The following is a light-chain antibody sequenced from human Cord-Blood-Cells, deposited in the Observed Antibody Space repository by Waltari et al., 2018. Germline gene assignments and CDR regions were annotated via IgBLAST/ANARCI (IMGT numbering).Light chain of an antibody. CDR3: CSYAGSSTYV. CDR1: SSDAGSYNL. J-gene: IGLJ1*01. CDR2: EGS. V-gene: IGLV2-23*01. Sequence: QSALPQPASVSGSPGQSITISCTGTSSDAGSYNLVSWYQQHPGKAPKLMIYEGSKRPSGVSNRFSGSKSGNTASLTISGLQAEDEADYYCCSYAGSSTYVFGTGTKVTVL.